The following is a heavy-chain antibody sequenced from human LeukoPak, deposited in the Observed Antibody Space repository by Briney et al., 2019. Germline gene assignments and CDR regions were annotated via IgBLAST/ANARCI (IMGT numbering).Heavy chain of an antibody. D-gene: IGHD6-19*01. CDR1: GYTFTSYS. J-gene: IGHJ4*02. V-gene: IGHV1-2*02. CDR3: ARDKSQQWLTSLILDY. CDR2: INPNSGGT. Sequence: ASVKVSCKASGYTFTSYSINWVRQAPGQGLEWMGWINPNSGGTNYAQKFQGRVTMTRDTSISTAYMELSRLRSDDTAVYYCARDKSQQWLTSLILDYWGQGTLVTVSS.